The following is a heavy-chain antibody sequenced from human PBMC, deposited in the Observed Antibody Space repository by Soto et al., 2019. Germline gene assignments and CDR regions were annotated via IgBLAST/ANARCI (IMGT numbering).Heavy chain of an antibody. V-gene: IGHV3-15*07. CDR2: IKSKTDGGTT. J-gene: IGHJ1*01. Sequence: PGGSLRLSCAASGFTFSNAWMNWVRQAPGKGLEWAGRIKSKTDGGTTDYAAPVKGRFTISRDDSKNTLYLQMNSLKTEDTAVYYCTTDQMFGHYYDTGDSSGYCHHWGQGT. CDR3: TTDQMFGHYYDTGDSSGYCHH. D-gene: IGHD3-22*01. CDR1: GFTFSNAW.